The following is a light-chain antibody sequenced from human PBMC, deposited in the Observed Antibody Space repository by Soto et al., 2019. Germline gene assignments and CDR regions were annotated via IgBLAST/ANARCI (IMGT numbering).Light chain of an antibody. V-gene: IGKV1-5*03. CDR3: QPYNSYSEA. Sequence: IQITQSPSTLSLSSGDRVTITCRGSQSISSYLAWYQPKPGKAPKLLIYEASTLSTGVPSRFSGSGSGTDFTLTISSLEPDDFATYYCQPYNSYSEAFGQGTKVDIK. CDR2: EAS. CDR1: QSISSY. J-gene: IGKJ1*01.